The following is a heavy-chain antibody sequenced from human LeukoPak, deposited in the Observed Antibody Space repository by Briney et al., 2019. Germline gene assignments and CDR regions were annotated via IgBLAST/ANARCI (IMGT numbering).Heavy chain of an antibody. CDR1: GFTFSSYA. Sequence: PGGSLRLSCAASGFTFSSYAMSWVRQAPGKGLEWVSAISGSGGSTYYADSVKGRFTISRDNSKNTLYLQMNSLRAEDTAVYYCAKLGHDIVLMVYAPRYFDLWGRGTLVTVSS. V-gene: IGHV3-23*01. J-gene: IGHJ2*01. CDR2: ISGSGGST. D-gene: IGHD2-8*01. CDR3: AKLGHDIVLMVYAPRYFDL.